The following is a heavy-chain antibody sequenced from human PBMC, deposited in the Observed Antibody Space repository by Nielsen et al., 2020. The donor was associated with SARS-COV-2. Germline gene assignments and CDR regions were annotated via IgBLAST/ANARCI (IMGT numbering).Heavy chain of an antibody. J-gene: IGHJ6*03. Sequence: GESLKISCAASGFTFSDYYMSWIRQAPGKGLEWVSYISSSGSTIYYADSVKGRFTISRDNAKNSLYLQMNSLRAEDTAVYYCAKDGGTYYYYYMDVWGKGTTVTVSS. V-gene: IGHV3-11*04. CDR2: ISSSGSTI. CDR1: GFTFSDYY. CDR3: AKDGGTYYYYYMDV.